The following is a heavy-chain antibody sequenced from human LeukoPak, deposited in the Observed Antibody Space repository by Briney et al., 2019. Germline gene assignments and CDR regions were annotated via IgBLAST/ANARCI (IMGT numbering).Heavy chain of an antibody. CDR1: GFTFSSYG. Sequence: GGSLRLSCAASGFTFSSYGMHWVRQAPGKGLEWVLFIRYDGSNKYYADSVKGRFTISRDNAKNSLYLQMNSLRAEDTAVYYCANGVGANSVDAFDIWGQGTMVTVSS. CDR3: ANGVGANSVDAFDI. J-gene: IGHJ3*02. V-gene: IGHV3-30*02. D-gene: IGHD1-26*01. CDR2: IRYDGSNK.